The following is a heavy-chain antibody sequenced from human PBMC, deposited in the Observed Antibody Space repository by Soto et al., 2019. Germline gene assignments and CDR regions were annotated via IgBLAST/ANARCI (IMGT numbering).Heavy chain of an antibody. D-gene: IGHD2-15*01. V-gene: IGHV1-2*04. CDR2: INPNRGGT. CDR3: AREESVVVVPMIGGMDV. Sequence: GASVKVSCKASGYTFTGYYMHWVRQAPGQGLEWMGWINPNRGGTNYAQKFQGWVTMTRDTSISTAYMELSRLRSDDTAVYYCAREESVVVVPMIGGMDVWGKGTTVTVSS. CDR1: GYTFTGYY. J-gene: IGHJ6*04.